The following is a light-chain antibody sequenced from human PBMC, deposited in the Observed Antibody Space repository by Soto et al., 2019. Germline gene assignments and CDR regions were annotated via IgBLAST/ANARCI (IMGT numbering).Light chain of an antibody. V-gene: IGLV4-69*01. J-gene: IGLJ2*01. CDR2: LNSDGSH. CDR3: QTWGTGIQV. Sequence: QSVLTQSPSASASLGASVKLTCTLSSGHSSYVIAWHQQQPEKGPRYLMKLNSDGSHSKGDGIPDRFSGSSSGAERYLTISSLQSEDEADYCCQTWGTGIQVFGGGTKLTVL. CDR1: SGHSSYV.